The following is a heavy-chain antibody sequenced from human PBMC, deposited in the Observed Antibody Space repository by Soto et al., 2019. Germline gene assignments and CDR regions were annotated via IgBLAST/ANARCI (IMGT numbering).Heavy chain of an antibody. CDR1: GGTFSSYT. D-gene: IGHD4-17*01. V-gene: IGHV1-69*02. CDR3: ARFDYGDPHDAFDI. CDR2: IIPILGIA. J-gene: IGHJ3*02. Sequence: SVKVSCQASGGTFSSYTISWVRQAPGQGLEWMGRIIPILGIANYAQKFQGRVTITADKSTSTAYMELSSLRSEDTAVYYCARFDYGDPHDAFDIWGQGTMVTVSS.